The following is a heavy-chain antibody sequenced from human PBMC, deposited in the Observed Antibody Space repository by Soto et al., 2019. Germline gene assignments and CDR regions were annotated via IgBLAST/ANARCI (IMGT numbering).Heavy chain of an antibody. CDR1: GFTFSSYA. Sequence: GGSLRLSCAASGFTFSSYAMSWVRQAPGKGLEWISYISSSGSTAYYASSVEGRFTISRDNANNSVYLQMDSLRAEDTALYYCMRAAWFPYLSFYWGQGALVTVSS. J-gene: IGHJ4*02. V-gene: IGHV3-48*03. CDR3: MRAAWFPYLSFY. CDR2: ISSSGSTA. D-gene: IGHD3-10*01.